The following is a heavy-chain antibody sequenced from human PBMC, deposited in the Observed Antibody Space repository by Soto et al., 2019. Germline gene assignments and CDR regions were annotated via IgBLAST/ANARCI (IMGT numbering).Heavy chain of an antibody. CDR3: AREYSYYDFWSGTPTYYGMDV. Sequence: SQTLSLTCAISGDSVSSNRAAWNWIRQSPSRGLEWLGRTYYRSKWYNDYAVSVKSRITINPDTSKNQFSLQLNSVTPEDTAVYYCAREYSYYDFWSGTPTYYGMDVWGQGTTVTVSS. V-gene: IGHV6-1*01. CDR2: TYYRSKWYN. J-gene: IGHJ6*02. D-gene: IGHD3-3*01. CDR1: GDSVSSNRAA.